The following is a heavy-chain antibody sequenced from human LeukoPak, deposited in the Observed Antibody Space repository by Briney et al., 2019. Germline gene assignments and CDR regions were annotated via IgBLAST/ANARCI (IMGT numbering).Heavy chain of an antibody. CDR3: ARARYYYGSGSYYPGLYYYYGMDV. D-gene: IGHD3-10*01. Sequence: SVKVSCKASGGTFSSYAISWVRQAPGQGLEWMGGIIPIFGTANYAQKFQGRVTITADESTSTAYMELSSLRSEDTAVYYCARARYYYGSGSYYPGLYYYYGMDVWGKGTTVTVSS. V-gene: IGHV1-69*01. J-gene: IGHJ6*04. CDR2: IIPIFGTA. CDR1: GGTFSSYA.